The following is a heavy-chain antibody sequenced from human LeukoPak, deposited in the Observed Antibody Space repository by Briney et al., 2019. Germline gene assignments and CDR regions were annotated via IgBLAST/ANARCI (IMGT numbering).Heavy chain of an antibody. CDR3: TREALNHGSGTYYIDSFDF. J-gene: IGHJ4*02. V-gene: IGHV3-72*01. CDR1: GFTASEHF. CDR2: ARNKANSYSV. D-gene: IGHD3-10*01. Sequence: GGPLSLSCAASGFTASEHFMEWVRQAPGKGLQWVGRARNKANSYSVEYAESVRGRFTISRDDSENSLYLQMNSLKTEDTAVYYCTREALNHGSGTYYIDSFDFWGQGTLVTVSS.